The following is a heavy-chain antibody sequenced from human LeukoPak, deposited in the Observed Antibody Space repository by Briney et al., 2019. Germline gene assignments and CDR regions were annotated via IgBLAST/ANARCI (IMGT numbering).Heavy chain of an antibody. CDR1: GGSISSYY. CDR3: ARETSLHIFDS. J-gene: IGHJ4*02. D-gene: IGHD2-21*01. V-gene: IGHV4-4*07. Sequence: SETLSFTCTVSGGSISSYYWSWIRQPAGKGLEWIGRIYTSGSTNYNPSLKSRVTMSVDTSKNQFSLKLSSVTAADTAMYYCARETSLHIFDSWGQGTLVTVSS. CDR2: IYTSGST.